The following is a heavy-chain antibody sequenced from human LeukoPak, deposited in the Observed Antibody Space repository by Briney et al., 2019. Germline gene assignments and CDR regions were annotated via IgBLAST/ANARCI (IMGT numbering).Heavy chain of an antibody. V-gene: IGHV3-23*01. CDR2: ISGSGGST. CDR1: GFTFSSYA. D-gene: IGHD4-11*01. CDR3: AKSSGVTIYYYYMDV. J-gene: IGHJ6*03. Sequence: GGSLRLSCAASGFTFSSYAMSWVRQAPGKGLEWVSAISGSGGSTYYADSVKGRFTISRDNSKNTLYLQMNSQRAEDTAVYYCAKSSGVTIYYYYMDVWGKGTTVTVSS.